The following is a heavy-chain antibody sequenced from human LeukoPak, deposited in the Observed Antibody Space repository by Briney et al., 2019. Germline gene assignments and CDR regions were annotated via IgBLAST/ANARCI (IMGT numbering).Heavy chain of an antibody. CDR1: GFTLSNYD. CDR3: ARADCSSSTCYLRRSWFDP. D-gene: IGHD2-2*01. V-gene: IGHV3-21*01. CDR2: ISTSSRYM. Sequence: GGSLRLSCAASGFTLSNYDMNWVRQAPGKGLEWVSSISTSSRYMYYKDSVRGRFTISRDDAKNSLYLEMNSLRAEDTAVYYCARADCSSSTCYLRRSWFDPWGQGTLVTVSS. J-gene: IGHJ5*02.